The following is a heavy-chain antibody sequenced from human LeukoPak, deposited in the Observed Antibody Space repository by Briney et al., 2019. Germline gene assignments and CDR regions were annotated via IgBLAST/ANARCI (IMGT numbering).Heavy chain of an antibody. Sequence: GGSLRLSRAASGFTFSSYGMLWVRQAPGKGLEWVAVIWYDGSNKYYADSVKGRFTISRENSKNTLYLQMNSLRAEDRAVYYCAKLLGYTAMVTDFDYWGQGTLVTVSS. CDR3: AKLLGYTAMVTDFDY. V-gene: IGHV3-33*06. D-gene: IGHD5-18*01. CDR2: IWYDGSNK. J-gene: IGHJ4*02. CDR1: GFTFSSYG.